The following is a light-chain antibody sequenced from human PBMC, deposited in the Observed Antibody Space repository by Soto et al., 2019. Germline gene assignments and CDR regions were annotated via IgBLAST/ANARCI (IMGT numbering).Light chain of an antibody. CDR3: SSYTSSGTLDVV. Sequence: QSALTQPASVSGSPGQSITISCTGTSSDVGSYKYVSWYQQHPGKAPKLMIYEVSNRPSGVSNRFSGSKSGNTASQTISGLLAEDEADYYCSSYTSSGTLDVVFGGGTKLTVL. CDR1: SSDVGSYKY. V-gene: IGLV2-14*01. J-gene: IGLJ2*01. CDR2: EVS.